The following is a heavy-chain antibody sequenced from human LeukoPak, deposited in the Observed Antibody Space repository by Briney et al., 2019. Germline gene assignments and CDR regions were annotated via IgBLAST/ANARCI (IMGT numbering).Heavy chain of an antibody. V-gene: IGHV4-34*01. D-gene: IGHD2-15*01. CDR2: INHSGST. CDR1: GGSFSGYY. Sequence: LETLSLTCAVYGGSFSGYYWSWIRQPPGKGLEWIGEINHSGSTNYNPSLKSRVTISVDTSKNQFSLKLSSVTAADTAVYYCARGGTARLGYCSGGSCYGLLNNWFDPWGQGTLVTVSS. CDR3: ARGGTARLGYCSGGSCYGLLNNWFDP. J-gene: IGHJ5*02.